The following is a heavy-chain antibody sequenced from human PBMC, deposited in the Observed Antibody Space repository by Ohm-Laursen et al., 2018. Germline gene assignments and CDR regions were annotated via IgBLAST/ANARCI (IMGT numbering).Heavy chain of an antibody. Sequence: SVKVSCKASGSTFTGYHMHWVRQAPGQGLEWMGWINPNSGGTNYAQKFQGRVTMTRDTSISTAYMELSRLRSDDTAVYYCARVGVVIGRRGNWFDPWGQGTLVTVSS. CDR3: ARVGVVIGRRGNWFDP. V-gene: IGHV1-2*02. CDR2: INPNSGGT. CDR1: GSTFTGYH. D-gene: IGHD3-3*01. J-gene: IGHJ5*02.